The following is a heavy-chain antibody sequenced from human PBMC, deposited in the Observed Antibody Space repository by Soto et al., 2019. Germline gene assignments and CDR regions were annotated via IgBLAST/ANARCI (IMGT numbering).Heavy chain of an antibody. V-gene: IGHV4-38-2*01. D-gene: IGHD3-10*01. J-gene: IGHJ4*02. CDR1: GYSISSGYY. CDR2: IYHSGST. CDR3: ARGLSITMVRGVIGPGPFDY. Sequence: PSETLSLTCAVSGYSISSGYYWGCIRQPPGKGVEWIGSIYHSGSTYYNPSLKSRVTISVDTSKNQFSLKLSPVTAADTAVYYCARGLSITMVRGVIGPGPFDYWGQGTLVTVSS.